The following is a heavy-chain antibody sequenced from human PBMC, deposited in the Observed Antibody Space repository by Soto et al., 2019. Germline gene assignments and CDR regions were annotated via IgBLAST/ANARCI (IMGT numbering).Heavy chain of an antibody. V-gene: IGHV1-69*13. Sequence: RASVKVSCKASGGTFSSYAISWVRQAPGQGLEWMGGIIPIFGTANYAQKFQGRVTITADESTSTAYMELSSLRSEDTAVYYCARDPGIVVVVAAKLNYYYGMDVWGQGTTVTVSS. CDR2: IIPIFGTA. D-gene: IGHD2-15*01. CDR1: GGTFSSYA. J-gene: IGHJ6*02. CDR3: ARDPGIVVVVAAKLNYYYGMDV.